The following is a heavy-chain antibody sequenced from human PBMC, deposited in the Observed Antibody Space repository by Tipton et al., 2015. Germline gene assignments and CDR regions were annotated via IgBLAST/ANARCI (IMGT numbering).Heavy chain of an antibody. CDR3: AREWELLDLDY. CDR1: GYTFTSYG. J-gene: IGHJ4*02. D-gene: IGHD1-26*01. Sequence: QLVQSGAEVKKPGASVKVSCKASGYTFTSYGISWVRQAPGQGLEWMGWISTYSGNMNYAQKFQGRVTMTTDTSTSTAFMELRSLRSDDTAVYYCAREWELLDLDYWGQGTLVTVSS. CDR2: ISTYSGNM. V-gene: IGHV1-18*01.